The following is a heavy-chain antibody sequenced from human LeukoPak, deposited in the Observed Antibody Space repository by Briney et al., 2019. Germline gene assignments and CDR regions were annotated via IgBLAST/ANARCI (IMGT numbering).Heavy chain of an antibody. J-gene: IGHJ6*03. CDR2: INHSGST. CDR1: GGSFSGYY. Sequence: SETLSLTCAVYGGSFSGYYWSWIRQPPGKGLEWIGEINHSGSTNYNPSLKSRVTISVDTSKNQFSLELSSVTAADTAVYYCASSAPLYYYMDVWGKGITVTVSS. CDR3: ASSAPLYYYMDV. V-gene: IGHV4-34*01.